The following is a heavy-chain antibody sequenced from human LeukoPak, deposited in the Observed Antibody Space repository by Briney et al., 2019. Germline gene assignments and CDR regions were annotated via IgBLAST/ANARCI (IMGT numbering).Heavy chain of an antibody. V-gene: IGHV4-39*01. CDR1: GGSISSSSYY. D-gene: IGHD3-9*01. CDR2: IYYSGST. J-gene: IGHJ5*02. CDR3: ARHLYDIRRLVRWLDP. Sequence: SETLSLTCTVSGGSISSSSYYWGWIRQPPGKGLEWIGSIYYSGSTYYNPSLKSRVTISVDTSKNQFSLKQSSVTAADTAVYYCARHLYDIRRLVRWLDPWGQGTLVTVSS.